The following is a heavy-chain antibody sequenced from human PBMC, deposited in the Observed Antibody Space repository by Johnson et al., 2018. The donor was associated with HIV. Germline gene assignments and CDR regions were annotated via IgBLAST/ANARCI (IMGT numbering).Heavy chain of an antibody. Sequence: QVQLVESGGGVVQPGRSLRLSCAASGFTFSSYAMHWVRQAPGKGLEWVAVISNDGSNKYYADSVKGRFTISRDNPKNTLYLQMNSLRYEDTAGYYCARDRGGYYYDSSGLDAFDIWGQGTMVTVSS. J-gene: IGHJ3*02. CDR2: ISNDGSNK. CDR3: ARDRGGYYYDSSGLDAFDI. D-gene: IGHD3-22*01. V-gene: IGHV3-30*04. CDR1: GFTFSSYA.